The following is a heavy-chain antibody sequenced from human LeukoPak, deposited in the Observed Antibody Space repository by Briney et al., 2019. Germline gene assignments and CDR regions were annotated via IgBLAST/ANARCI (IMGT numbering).Heavy chain of an antibody. J-gene: IGHJ4*02. D-gene: IGHD5/OR15-5a*01. V-gene: IGHV3-23*01. CDR2: ISESGGYT. CDR3: AKDRVLRY. Sequence: GGSLRLSCAGSGFTFSSYAMSWVRQAPGKGLEWVSAISESGGYTKYADPVKGRFTISRDNSKNTLYLQMNSLRAEDTAVYYCAKDRVLRYWGQGTLVTVSS. CDR1: GFTFSSYA.